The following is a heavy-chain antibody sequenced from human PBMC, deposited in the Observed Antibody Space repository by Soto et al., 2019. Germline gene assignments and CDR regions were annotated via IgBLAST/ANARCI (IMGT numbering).Heavy chain of an antibody. CDR1: GFTFSNYG. V-gene: IGHV3-23*01. J-gene: IGHJ4*02. Sequence: PGGSLRLSCAASGFTFSNYGMSWVRQVPRKGLEWVSTIRGNGANRYYADSVKGRFTISRDNSKNMLYLQMDSLRAEDTAVYYCAKARPLYYYDSSGYPFHYWGQGTLVTVSS. D-gene: IGHD3-22*01. CDR2: IRGNGANR. CDR3: AKARPLYYYDSSGYPFHY.